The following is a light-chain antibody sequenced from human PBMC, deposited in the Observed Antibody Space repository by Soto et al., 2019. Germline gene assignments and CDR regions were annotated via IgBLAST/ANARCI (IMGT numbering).Light chain of an antibody. V-gene: IGKV1-9*01. CDR3: QQLNSYPLFT. CDR2: AAS. J-gene: IGKJ3*01. Sequence: DIQLTQSPSFLSASVGARVTITCRASQGISSYLAWYQHKPGKAPKLLIYAASTLQSGVPSRLSGSGSGTEVTIPIISLQPEDFATYYCQQLNSYPLFTFGPGTKVDIK. CDR1: QGISSY.